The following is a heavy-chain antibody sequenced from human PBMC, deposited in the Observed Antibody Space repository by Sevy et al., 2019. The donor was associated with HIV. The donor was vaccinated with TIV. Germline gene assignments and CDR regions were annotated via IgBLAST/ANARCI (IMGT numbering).Heavy chain of an antibody. V-gene: IGHV3-11*06. Sequence: GGSLRLSCAASGFTFSDYYMSWIRQAPGKGLEWVSYISTSSSYTNYADSVKGRFTISRDNAKSSLYLHMNSQRAEDTAVYYCARARYTSGWGYFDYWGQRTLVTVSS. CDR3: ARARYTSGWGYFDY. CDR1: GFTFSDYY. J-gene: IGHJ4*02. D-gene: IGHD6-19*01. CDR2: ISTSSSYT.